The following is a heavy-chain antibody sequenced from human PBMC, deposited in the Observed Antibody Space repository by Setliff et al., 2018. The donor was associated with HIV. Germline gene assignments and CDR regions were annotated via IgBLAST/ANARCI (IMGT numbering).Heavy chain of an antibody. CDR2: INAGNGNT. CDR1: GYTFTSYA. D-gene: IGHD6-13*01. CDR3: ARVGYSSSLWSYYFDY. J-gene: IGHJ4*02. V-gene: IGHV1-3*01. Sequence: ASVKVSCKASGYTFTSYAMPWVRQAPGQRLEWMGWINAGNGNTKYSQKFQGRVTITRDTSASTAYMERSSLRSEETAVYDCARVGYSSSLWSYYFDYWGQGTLVTVSS.